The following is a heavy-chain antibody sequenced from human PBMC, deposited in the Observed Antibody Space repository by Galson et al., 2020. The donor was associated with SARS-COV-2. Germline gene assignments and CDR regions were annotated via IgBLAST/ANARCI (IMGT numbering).Heavy chain of an antibody. V-gene: IGHV3-33*01. D-gene: IGHD2-21*02. CDR2: IWYDGSNK. J-gene: IGHJ3*02. CDR3: AGDIPVVTTNDAFDI. CDR1: GFTFSSYG. Sequence: GGSLRLSCAASGFTFSSYGMHWVRQAPGKGLEWVAVIWYDGSNKYYADSVKGRFTISRDNSKNTLYLQMNSLRAEDTAVYYCAGDIPVVTTNDAFDIWGQGTMVTVSS.